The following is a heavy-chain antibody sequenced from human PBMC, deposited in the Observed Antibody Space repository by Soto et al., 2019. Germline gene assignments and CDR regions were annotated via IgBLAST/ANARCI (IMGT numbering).Heavy chain of an antibody. CDR1: GFTFNTYD. CDR2: ITTSSAYI. D-gene: IGHD2-21*01. CDR3: VRSGTARLLRHNGFDT. Sequence: EVQLVESGGGLVKPGGSLRLSCAASGFTFNTYDMNWVRQAPGKGLEWVSSITTSSAYISSADSLRGRITISRDTAKNALFLHMNSLRPEDTAVYYGVRSGTARLLRHNGFDTWGQGTLVTVSS. V-gene: IGHV3-21*01. J-gene: IGHJ5*02.